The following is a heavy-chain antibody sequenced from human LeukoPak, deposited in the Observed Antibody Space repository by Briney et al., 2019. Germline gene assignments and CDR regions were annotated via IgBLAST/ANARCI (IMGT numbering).Heavy chain of an antibody. V-gene: IGHV1-3*01. CDR3: ARDDYLLWFDP. J-gene: IGHJ5*02. CDR2: IHAGNGNT. D-gene: IGHD2/OR15-2a*01. Sequence: WMGWIHAGNGNTKSSQKFQGRITISRDTSASTAYMELSSLRSEDTAVYYCARDDYLLWFDPWGQGTLVTVSS.